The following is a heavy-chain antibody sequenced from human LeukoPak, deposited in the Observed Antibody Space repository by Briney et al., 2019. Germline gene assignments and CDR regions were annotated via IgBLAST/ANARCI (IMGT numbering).Heavy chain of an antibody. V-gene: IGHV4-59*08. Sequence: KPSETLSLTCTVSGGSISSYYWSWIRQPPGKGLEWIGYIYYSGSTNYNPSLKSRVTISVDTSKNQFSLKLSSVTAADTAVYYCARKRMVRDPYGMDVWGQGTTVTVSS. CDR3: ARKRMVRDPYGMDV. CDR2: IYYSGST. D-gene: IGHD3-10*01. CDR1: GGSISSYY. J-gene: IGHJ6*02.